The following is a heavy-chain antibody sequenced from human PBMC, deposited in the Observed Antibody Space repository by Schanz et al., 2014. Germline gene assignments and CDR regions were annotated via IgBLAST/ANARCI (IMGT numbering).Heavy chain of an antibody. J-gene: IGHJ4*02. D-gene: IGHD2-2*01. CDR3: ARAPTAYCSDTSCLGTPFDY. V-gene: IGHV1-69*02. CDR1: GGTFSSYT. Sequence: QVQLVQSGAEVKKPGSSVKVSCKASGGTFSSYTISWVRQAPGQGLEWMGRIIPILGIATYAQKFQGRLTITADKSTSTAYMELSSLRSEDTAVYYCARAPTAYCSDTSCLGTPFDYWGQGTLVTVSS. CDR2: IIPILGIA.